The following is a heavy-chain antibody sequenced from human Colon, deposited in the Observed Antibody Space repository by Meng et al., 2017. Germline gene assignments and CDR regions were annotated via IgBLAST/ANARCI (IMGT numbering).Heavy chain of an antibody. CDR1: GFTFSSYW. D-gene: IGHD3-3*01. CDR2: INPDGTTT. V-gene: IGHV3-74*01. Sequence: VQRVESGGGFVQPGGSLRLSCAASGFTFSSYWMHWVRQVPGKGLVWVSRINPDGTTTAYADSVKDRFAISRDNTKNTLYLHMNSLRAEDTAVYYCATYYTPDYWGQGTLVTVSS. J-gene: IGHJ4*02. CDR3: ATYYTPDY.